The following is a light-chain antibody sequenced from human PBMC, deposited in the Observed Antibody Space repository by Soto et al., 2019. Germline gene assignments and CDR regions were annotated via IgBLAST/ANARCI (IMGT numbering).Light chain of an antibody. Sequence: DIQMTQSPSSLSASVGDRVTITCQASQDISNYLNWYQQKPGKAPKLLIYDASNLETGVPSSFXGSGSGTDFTFTISSLQPEDIATYYCQQYDNVPPLTFGGGTKVEIK. CDR2: DAS. CDR3: QQYDNVPPLT. V-gene: IGKV1-33*01. CDR1: QDISNY. J-gene: IGKJ4*01.